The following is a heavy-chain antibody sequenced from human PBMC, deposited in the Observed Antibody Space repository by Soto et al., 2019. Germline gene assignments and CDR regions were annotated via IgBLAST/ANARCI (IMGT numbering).Heavy chain of an antibody. CDR3: AKDGRPIVVVPAAILDAFDI. V-gene: IGHV3-23*01. D-gene: IGHD2-2*02. CDR2: ISGSGGST. J-gene: IGHJ3*02. CDR1: GFTFSSYA. Sequence: EVQLLESGGGLVQPGGSLRLCCAASGFTFSSYAMSWVRQAPGKGLEWVSAISGSGGSTYYADSVKGRFTISRDNSKNTLYLQMNSLRAEDTAVYYCAKDGRPIVVVPAAILDAFDISGQGTMVTVSS.